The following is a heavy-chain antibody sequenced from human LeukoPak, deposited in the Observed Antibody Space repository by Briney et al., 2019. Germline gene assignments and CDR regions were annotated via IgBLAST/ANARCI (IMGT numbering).Heavy chain of an antibody. D-gene: IGHD3-22*01. J-gene: IGHJ3*02. V-gene: IGHV4-34*01. Sequence: SETLSLTCAVYGGSFSGYYWSWTRQPPGKGLEWIGEINHSGSTNYNPSLKSRVTISVDTSKNQFSLKLSSVTAADTAVYYCARDLGSSGYYYGGAFDIWGQGTMVTVSS. CDR1: GGSFSGYY. CDR2: INHSGST. CDR3: ARDLGSSGYYYGGAFDI.